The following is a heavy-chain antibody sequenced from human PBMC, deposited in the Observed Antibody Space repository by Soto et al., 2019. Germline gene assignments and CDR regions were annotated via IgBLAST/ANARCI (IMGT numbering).Heavy chain of an antibody. J-gene: IGHJ4*02. V-gene: IGHV3-30*18. CDR1: GFTFSSYG. CDR3: AKDKGSVVEMATAPDY. Sequence: GGSLRLSCAASGFTFSSYGMHWVRQAPGKGLEWVAVISYDGSNKYYADSVKGRFTISRDNSKNTLYLQMNSLRAEDTAVYYCAKDKGSVVEMATAPDYWGQGTLVTVSS. CDR2: ISYDGSNK. D-gene: IGHD5-18*01.